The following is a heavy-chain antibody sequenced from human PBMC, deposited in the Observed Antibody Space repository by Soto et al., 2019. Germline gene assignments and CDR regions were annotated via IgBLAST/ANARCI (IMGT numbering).Heavy chain of an antibody. J-gene: IGHJ4*02. V-gene: IGHV3-21*01. D-gene: IGHD3-3*01. CDR1: GFTFSSYS. CDR3: ARQGVVIFNYFDY. Sequence: ESGGGLVKPGGSLRLSCAASGFTFSSYSMNWVRQSPGKGLEWVSSISSSSSYIYYADSVKGRLTISRDNAKNSLYLQMNSLRAEDTAVYYCARQGVVIFNYFDYWGQGTLVTVSS. CDR2: ISSSSSYI.